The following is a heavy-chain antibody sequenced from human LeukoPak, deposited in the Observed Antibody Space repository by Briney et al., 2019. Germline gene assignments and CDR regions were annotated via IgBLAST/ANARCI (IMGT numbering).Heavy chain of an antibody. V-gene: IGHV4-59*01. CDR2: IYYSGGT. CDR1: GGSISSYY. D-gene: IGHD1-26*01. J-gene: IGHJ3*02. Sequence: PSETLSLTCTVSGGSISSYYWSWIRQPPGKGLEWIGYIYYSGGTTYNPSLKSRVTISVDTSKNQFSLKLSSVTAADTAVYYCARARPGMAFDIWGQGTMVTVSS. CDR3: ARARPGMAFDI.